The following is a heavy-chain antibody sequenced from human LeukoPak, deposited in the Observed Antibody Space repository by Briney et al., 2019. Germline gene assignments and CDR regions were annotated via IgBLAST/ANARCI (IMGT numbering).Heavy chain of an antibody. CDR1: GFTFSSYL. CDR3: VRDIRYAFDV. CDR2: IKQDGSEK. J-gene: IGHJ3*01. V-gene: IGHV3-7*01. Sequence: GGSLRLSCAASGFTFSSYLMSWVRQAPGKGLEWVANIKQDGSEKYYVDSVKGRFTISRDNAKNSLYLQMNSLRDEDTAVYFCVRDIRYAFDVWGQGTVVTVSS.